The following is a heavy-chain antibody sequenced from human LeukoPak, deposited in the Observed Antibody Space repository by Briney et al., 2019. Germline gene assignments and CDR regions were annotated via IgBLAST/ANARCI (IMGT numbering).Heavy chain of an antibody. V-gene: IGHV1-24*01. J-gene: IGHJ4*02. CDR3: ARVGFYCSSTSCYLDY. CDR2: FDPEDGET. Sequence: GASVKVSCKVSGYTLTELSMHWVRQAPGKGLEWMGGFDPEDGETIYAQKFQGRVTMTEDTSTDTAYMELSSLRSEDTAVYYCARVGFYCSSTSCYLDYWGQGTLVTVSS. CDR1: GYTLTELS. D-gene: IGHD2-2*01.